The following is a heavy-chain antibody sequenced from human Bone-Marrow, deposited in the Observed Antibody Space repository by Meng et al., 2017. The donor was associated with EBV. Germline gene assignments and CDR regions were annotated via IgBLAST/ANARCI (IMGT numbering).Heavy chain of an antibody. Sequence: VQFVQSGSELKMPGASLKVSCKTSGYTFSSYTLNCVRQAPGQGLEWMGWINTNTGNPTYALGFTGRIVFSLDTSVSTAYLQISSLKADDTGVYYCATSNNWSDFHYWGQGTLVTVSS. CDR1: GYTFSSYT. CDR3: ATSNNWSDFHY. J-gene: IGHJ4*02. V-gene: IGHV7-4-1*02. D-gene: IGHD1-1*01. CDR2: INTNTGNP.